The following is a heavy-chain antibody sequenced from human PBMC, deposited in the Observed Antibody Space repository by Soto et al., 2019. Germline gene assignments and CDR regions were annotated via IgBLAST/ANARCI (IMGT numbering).Heavy chain of an antibody. CDR1: GVSISNNY. Sequence: QVQLQETGPGLVKPSETLSLTCTVSGVSISNNYWSWIRQPPGKGLEWIGYIYYNGNTNYSPSLKSRVTMSVDTPRNQISLKLTTVTAADTAVYYCTRANLYSEYWGQGTLVTVSS. V-gene: IGHV4-59*01. CDR3: TRANLYSEY. D-gene: IGHD7-27*01. CDR2: IYYNGNT. J-gene: IGHJ4*02.